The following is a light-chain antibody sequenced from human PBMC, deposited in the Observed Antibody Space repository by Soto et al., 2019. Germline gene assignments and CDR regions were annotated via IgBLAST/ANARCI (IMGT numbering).Light chain of an antibody. V-gene: IGLV2-14*01. CDR2: EVT. CDR1: NSDIGRYNY. CDR3: SSYTTSGTWV. Sequence: QSALTQPASVSGSPGQSITLSCTGTNSDIGRYNYVSWYQQHPGKAPKLLIFEVTTRPSGASNRFSGSKSGNTASLTISGLQAEDEADYWCSSYTTSGTWVFGGGTKLTVL. J-gene: IGLJ3*02.